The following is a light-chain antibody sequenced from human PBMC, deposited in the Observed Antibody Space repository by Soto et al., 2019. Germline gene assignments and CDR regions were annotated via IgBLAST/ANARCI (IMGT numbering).Light chain of an antibody. CDR1: QTLNLNY. V-gene: IGKV3-20*01. CDR3: HQYYRTPRT. Sequence: EIGLTQSPGTLSLSPGERATLFCRANQTLNLNYLAWYQQKPGQAPRLLIYDASTRATGTPDRFSGTGSATDFTLIISRLEPEDFAVYYCHQYYRTPRTFGQGTQ. J-gene: IGKJ1*01. CDR2: DAS.